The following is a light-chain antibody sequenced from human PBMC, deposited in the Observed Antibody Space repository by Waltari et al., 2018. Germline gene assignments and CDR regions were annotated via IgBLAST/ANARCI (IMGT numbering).Light chain of an antibody. J-gene: IGLJ3*02. CDR1: SSNIGSDS. CDR3: AAWDDSLSGWV. Sequence: QSVLTQPPSASGTPGQRLTIPCSGSSSNIGSDSVHWYQQLPGTAPKLLISRNNQRPSGVPDRFSGSKSGTSASLAISGLRSEDEADDYCAAWDDSLSGWVFGGGTKLAVL. CDR2: RNN. V-gene: IGLV1-47*01.